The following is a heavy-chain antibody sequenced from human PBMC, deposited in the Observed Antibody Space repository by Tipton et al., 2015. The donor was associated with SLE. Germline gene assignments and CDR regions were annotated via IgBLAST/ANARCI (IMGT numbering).Heavy chain of an antibody. CDR3: ARDQASNFAVVPLVNNWFDP. CDR2: FYYTGTT. Sequence: TLSLTCTDSGASLTSKSHYWGWFRQPPGKRPEWIGTFYYTGTTYYNLSLKSRVTISLDTSMHQFSLKLSSVTAADTAIYYCARDQASNFAVVPLVNNWFDPWGQGTLVTVSS. V-gene: IGHV4-39*07. D-gene: IGHD3-3*01. CDR1: GASLTSKSHY. J-gene: IGHJ5*02.